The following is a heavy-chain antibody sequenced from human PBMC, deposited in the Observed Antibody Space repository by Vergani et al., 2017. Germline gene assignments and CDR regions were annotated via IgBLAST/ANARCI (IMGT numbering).Heavy chain of an antibody. CDR1: GFTFSSYW. J-gene: IGHJ3*02. Sequence: EVQLVESGGGLVQPGGSLRLSCAASGFTFSSYWMSWVRQAPGKGLEWVGRIKSKTDGGTTDYAAPVKGRFTISRDDSKNTLYLQMNSLKTEDTAVYYCTTAFRYDPDAFDIWGQGTMVTVSS. D-gene: IGHD3-22*01. CDR3: TTAFRYDPDAFDI. V-gene: IGHV3-15*01. CDR2: IKSKTDGGTT.